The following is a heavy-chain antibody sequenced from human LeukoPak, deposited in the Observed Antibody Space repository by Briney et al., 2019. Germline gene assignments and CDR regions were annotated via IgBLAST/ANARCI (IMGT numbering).Heavy chain of an antibody. J-gene: IGHJ4*02. CDR2: ISSSSSYI. Sequence: GGSLRLSRAASGFTFSSYSMNWVRQAPGKGLEWVSSISSSSSYIYYADPVMGRFTISRDNAKNSLYLQMNSLRAEDTAVYYCARDKYGSFDYWGQGTLVTVSS. V-gene: IGHV3-21*01. CDR3: ARDKYGSFDY. CDR1: GFTFSSYS. D-gene: IGHD3-10*01.